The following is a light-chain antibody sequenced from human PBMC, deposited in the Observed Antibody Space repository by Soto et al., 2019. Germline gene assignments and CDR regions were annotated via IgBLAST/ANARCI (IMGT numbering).Light chain of an antibody. Sequence: KVMTQSRATLSMSPRERTTLSCRTSQNVKTRLAWHQQKPGQAPRLLIYDAFTRSTGIPARFSGSASGTEFTLTISSLQSEDFAVYYCQQYDEWPLTFGGGTKVDIK. J-gene: IGKJ4*01. CDR3: QQYDEWPLT. CDR2: DAF. CDR1: QNVKTR. V-gene: IGKV3-15*01.